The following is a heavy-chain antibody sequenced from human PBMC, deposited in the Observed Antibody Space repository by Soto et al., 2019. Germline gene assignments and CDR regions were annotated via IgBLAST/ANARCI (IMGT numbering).Heavy chain of an antibody. J-gene: IGHJ4*02. CDR1: GGSISSGGYY. CDR2: IYYSGST. V-gene: IGHV4-31*03. CDR3: ARGPGLLWFGESDYYFDY. Sequence: PSETLSLTCTVSGGSISSGGYYWSWIRQHPGKGLEWIGYIYYSGSTYYNPSLKSRVTISVDTSKNQFSLKLSSVTAADTAVYYCARGPGLLWFGESDYYFDYWGQGTLVTVSS. D-gene: IGHD3-10*01.